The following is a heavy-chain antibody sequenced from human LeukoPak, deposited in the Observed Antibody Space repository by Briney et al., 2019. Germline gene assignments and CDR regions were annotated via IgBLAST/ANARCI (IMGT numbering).Heavy chain of an antibody. CDR2: ISSSGSTI. J-gene: IGHJ6*02. Sequence: GGSLRLSCAASGFTFSSYEMNWVRQAPGKGLEWVSYISSSGSTIYYADSVKGRFTISRDNAKNSLYLQMNSLRAEDTAVYYCARVRRAVVDYEYGMDVWGQGTTVTVSS. CDR3: ARVRRAVVDYEYGMDV. V-gene: IGHV3-48*03. CDR1: GFTFSSYE. D-gene: IGHD3-22*01.